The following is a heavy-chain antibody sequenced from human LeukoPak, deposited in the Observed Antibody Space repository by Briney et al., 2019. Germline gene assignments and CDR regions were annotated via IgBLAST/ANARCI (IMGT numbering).Heavy chain of an antibody. CDR3: ARGDRVSRYVVSYDY. V-gene: IGHV3-30*01. D-gene: IGHD2-15*01. CDR2: ISYDGSNK. CDR1: GFTFSSYA. Sequence: GGSLRLSCAASGFTFSSYAMHWVRQAPGKGLEWVAVISYDGSNKYYADSVKGRFIISRDNSKNTLYLQMNSLRAEDTAVYYCARGDRVSRYVVSYDYWGQGTLVTVSS. J-gene: IGHJ4*02.